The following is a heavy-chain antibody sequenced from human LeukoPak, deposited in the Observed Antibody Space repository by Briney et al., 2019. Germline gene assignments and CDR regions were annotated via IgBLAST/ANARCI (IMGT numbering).Heavy chain of an antibody. CDR2: IYTSGST. D-gene: IGHD3-22*01. V-gene: IGHV4-61*02. J-gene: IGHJ4*02. Sequence: SETLSLTCTVSGGSISSGSYSWNWIRQPAGKGLEWIGRIYTSGSTNYNPSLKSRVTISVDTPKNQFPLKLSSVTAADTAVYYCARDQADYYDTSGYSHWGQGTLVTVSS. CDR1: GGSISSGSYS. CDR3: ARDQADYYDTSGYSH.